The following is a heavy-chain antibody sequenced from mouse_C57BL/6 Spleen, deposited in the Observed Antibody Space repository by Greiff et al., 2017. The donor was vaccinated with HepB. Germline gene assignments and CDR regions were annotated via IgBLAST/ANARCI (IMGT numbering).Heavy chain of an antibody. Sequence: DVMLVESGGDLVKPGGSLKLSCAASGFTFSSYGMSWVRQTPDKRLEWVATISSGGSYTYYPDSVKGRFTISRDNAKNTLYLQMSSLKSEDTAMYYCARQELRGYFDYWGQGTTLTVSS. J-gene: IGHJ2*01. V-gene: IGHV5-6*02. CDR2: ISSGGSYT. CDR3: ARQELRGYFDY. CDR1: GFTFSSYG. D-gene: IGHD1-1*01.